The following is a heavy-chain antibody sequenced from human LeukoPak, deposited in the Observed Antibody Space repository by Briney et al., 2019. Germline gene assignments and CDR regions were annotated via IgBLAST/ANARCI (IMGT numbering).Heavy chain of an antibody. CDR3: ARPETQYSSGLDGFDI. Sequence: GGSLRLSCAASGFTFSTYWVHWVRQAPGKGLVWVSRINSDGSRTTYADSVKGRFTISRDNAKNTLYLQMNSLRTEDTAVYYCARPETQYSSGLDGFDIWGQGTMVTVSS. V-gene: IGHV3-74*01. D-gene: IGHD6-19*01. CDR2: INSDGSRT. J-gene: IGHJ3*02. CDR1: GFTFSTYW.